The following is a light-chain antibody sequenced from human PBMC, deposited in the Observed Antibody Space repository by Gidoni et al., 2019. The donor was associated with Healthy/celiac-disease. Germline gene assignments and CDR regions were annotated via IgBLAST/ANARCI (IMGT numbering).Light chain of an antibody. V-gene: IGKV1-33*01. CDR2: DAS. CDR3: QQYDNLPIT. Sequence: DIQMTQSPSSLSASVGDRVTITCQASQDISNYLHWYQQKPGKAPKLLIYDASNLETGVPSRFSGSGSVTDFTFTISSLQPEDIATYYWQQYDNLPITFGQGTRLEIK. CDR1: QDISNY. J-gene: IGKJ5*01.